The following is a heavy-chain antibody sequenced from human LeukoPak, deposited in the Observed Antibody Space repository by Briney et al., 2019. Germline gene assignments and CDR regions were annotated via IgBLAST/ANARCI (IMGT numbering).Heavy chain of an antibody. CDR2: ISGSGGST. Sequence: GGSLRLSCAASGFTFSSYAMSRVRQAPGKGLEWVSAISGSGGSTHYADSVKGRFTISRDNSKNTLYLQMNSLRAEDTAVYYCAKVRNYYGSGYFDYWGRGTLVTVSS. V-gene: IGHV3-23*01. CDR1: GFTFSSYA. CDR3: AKVRNYYGSGYFDY. D-gene: IGHD3-10*01. J-gene: IGHJ4*02.